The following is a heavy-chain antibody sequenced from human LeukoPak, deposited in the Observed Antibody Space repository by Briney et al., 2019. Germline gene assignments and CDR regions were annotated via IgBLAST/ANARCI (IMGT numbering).Heavy chain of an antibody. D-gene: IGHD6-6*01. CDR2: ISYDGSNK. CDR1: GFTFSSYA. Sequence: GGSLRLSCAASGFTFSSYAMHWVRQAPGEGLEWVAVISYDGSNKYYADSVKGRFTISRDNSKNTLYLQMNSLRAEDTAVYYCAKGDSSSSWGYWGQGTLVTVSS. CDR3: AKGDSSSSWGY. J-gene: IGHJ4*02. V-gene: IGHV3-30-3*01.